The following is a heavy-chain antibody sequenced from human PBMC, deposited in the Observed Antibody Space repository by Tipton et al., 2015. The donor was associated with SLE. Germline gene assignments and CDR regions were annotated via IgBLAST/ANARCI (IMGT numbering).Heavy chain of an antibody. CDR2: IYTSGST. CDR1: GGSISSGSYY. J-gene: IGHJ5*02. Sequence: TLSLTCTVSGGSISSGSYYWSWIRQPAGKGLEWIGYIYTSGSTNYNASLKSRVTISVDTSNNQFSLKLSSVTAADTAVYYCARGGGSGYYFGGNWFDPWGQGTLVTVSS. D-gene: IGHD3-22*01. V-gene: IGHV4-61*09. CDR3: ARGGGSGYYFGGNWFDP.